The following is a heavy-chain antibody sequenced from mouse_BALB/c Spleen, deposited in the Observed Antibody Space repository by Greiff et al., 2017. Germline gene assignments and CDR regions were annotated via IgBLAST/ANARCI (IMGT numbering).Heavy chain of an antibody. V-gene: IGHV5-9-4*01. CDR2: ISSGGSYT. J-gene: IGHJ4*01. Sequence: EVQVVESGGGLVKPGGSLKLSCAASGFTFSSYAMSWVRQSPEKRLEWVAEISSGGSYTYYPDTVTGRFTISRDNATNTLYLEMSSLRSEDTAMYYCAREYASADYYAMDYWGQGTSVTVSS. CDR1: GFTFSSYA. CDR3: AREYASADYYAMDY. D-gene: IGHD2-10*02.